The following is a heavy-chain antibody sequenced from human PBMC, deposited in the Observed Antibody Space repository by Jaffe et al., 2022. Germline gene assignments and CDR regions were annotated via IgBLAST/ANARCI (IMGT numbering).Heavy chain of an antibody. D-gene: IGHD3-10*01. CDR1: GYSISSGYY. Sequence: QVQLQESGPGLVKPSETLSLTCAVSGYSISSGYYWGWIRQPPGKGLEWIGSIYHSGSTYYNPSLKSRVTISVDTSKNQFSLKLSSVTAADTAVYYCARDQYYGSGSYYQLFDYWGQGTLVTVSS. V-gene: IGHV4-38-2*02. J-gene: IGHJ4*02. CDR2: IYHSGST. CDR3: ARDQYYGSGSYYQLFDY.